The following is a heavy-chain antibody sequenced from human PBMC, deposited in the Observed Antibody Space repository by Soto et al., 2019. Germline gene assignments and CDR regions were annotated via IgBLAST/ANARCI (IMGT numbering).Heavy chain of an antibody. CDR1: GVSFSGYY. Sequence: LPETLSLTCSVYGVSFSGYYWSWIRQPPGKGLEWIGEINHSGSTNYNPSLKSRVTISIDTSKNQFSLKLSSVTAADTAVYYCASNQIVVVPAARAWFDPWGQGTLVTVSS. CDR2: INHSGST. CDR3: ASNQIVVVPAARAWFDP. D-gene: IGHD2-2*01. V-gene: IGHV4-34*01. J-gene: IGHJ5*02.